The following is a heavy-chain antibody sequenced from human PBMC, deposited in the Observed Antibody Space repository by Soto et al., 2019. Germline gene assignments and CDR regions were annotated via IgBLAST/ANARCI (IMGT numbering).Heavy chain of an antibody. J-gene: IGHJ5*02. D-gene: IGHD2-21*01. V-gene: IGHV1-8*01. CDR1: GYHFRSYD. CDR3: ARAYGARSIDV. Sequence: QVQLVQSGAGVKKPGASVTVSCAGSGYHFRSYDIHWVRQATGQGLEWMGWVDPNTGNTAYAQKFQGRVTMISDMCKSSAYMAVNSLTSEDTAIYYCARAYGARSIDVWGQGTLVSVSS. CDR2: VDPNTGNT.